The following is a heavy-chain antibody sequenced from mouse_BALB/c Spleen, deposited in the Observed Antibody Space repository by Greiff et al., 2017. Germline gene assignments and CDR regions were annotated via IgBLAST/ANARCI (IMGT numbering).Heavy chain of an antibody. J-gene: IGHJ2*01. CDR2: ISYDGSN. V-gene: IGHV3-6*02. D-gene: IGHD1-1*01. Sequence: EVKLQESGPGLVKPSQSLSLTCSVTGYSITSGYYWNWIRQFPGNKLEWMGYISYDGSNNYNPSLKNRISITRDTSKNQFFLKLNSVTTEDTATYYCAGLRSYFDYWGQGTTLTVSS. CDR1: GYSITSGYY. CDR3: AGLRSYFDY.